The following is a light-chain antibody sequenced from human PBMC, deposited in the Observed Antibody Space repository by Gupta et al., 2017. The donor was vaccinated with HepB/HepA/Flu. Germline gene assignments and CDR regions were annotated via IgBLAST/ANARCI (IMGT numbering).Light chain of an antibody. J-gene: IGKJ5*01. Sequence: ELVLTQSPATLSLSPGERATISCRASQSVSSYFAWYQQKPGQAPRLLIYDASNRATGIPARFSGSGSGTDFTLTISSLEPEDVAVYYCQQRSNWPPITFGQGTRLEIK. V-gene: IGKV3-11*01. CDR3: QQRSNWPPIT. CDR2: DAS. CDR1: QSVSSY.